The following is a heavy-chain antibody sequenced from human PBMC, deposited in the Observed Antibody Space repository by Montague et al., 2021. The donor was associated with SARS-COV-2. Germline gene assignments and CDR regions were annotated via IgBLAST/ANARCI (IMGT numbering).Heavy chain of an antibody. J-gene: IGHJ4*02. Sequence: CAISGDSVSSNSATWHWIRQSPSRGLEWLGRTYYRSRWSNDYAVSVGSRIIINPDTSTNQFSLQLSSVTPEDTAVYFCVRERWEVGVSFDYWGQGTLVTVSS. V-gene: IGHV6-1*01. CDR2: TYYRSRWSN. CDR3: VRERWEVGVSFDY. D-gene: IGHD1-26*01. CDR1: GDSVSSNSAT.